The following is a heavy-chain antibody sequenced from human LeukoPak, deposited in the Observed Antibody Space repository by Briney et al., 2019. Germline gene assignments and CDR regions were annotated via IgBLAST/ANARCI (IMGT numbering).Heavy chain of an antibody. CDR1: GYTFTGYY. Sequence: ASVKVSCKASGYTFTGYYMHWVRQAPGRGLEWMGWINPNSGGTNYAQKFQGRVTMTRDTSISTAYMELSRLRSDDTAVYYCARGPSYYYDSSGYFFDYWGQGTLVTVSS. J-gene: IGHJ4*02. V-gene: IGHV1-2*02. CDR2: INPNSGGT. CDR3: ARGPSYYYDSSGYFFDY. D-gene: IGHD3-22*01.